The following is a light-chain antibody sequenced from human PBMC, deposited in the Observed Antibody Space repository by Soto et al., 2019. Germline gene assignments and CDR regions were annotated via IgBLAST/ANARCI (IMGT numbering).Light chain of an antibody. Sequence: EIVLTQSPATLSLSPGESATLSCKASQSVRTFLAWYQQKPGQTPRLLIYDASKRATGIPARFSGSGSGTDFTLTISSLEPEDFAVYYCQQRINWPPALSFGGGTKVEI. CDR1: QSVRTF. J-gene: IGKJ4*01. V-gene: IGKV3-11*01. CDR3: QQRINWPPALS. CDR2: DAS.